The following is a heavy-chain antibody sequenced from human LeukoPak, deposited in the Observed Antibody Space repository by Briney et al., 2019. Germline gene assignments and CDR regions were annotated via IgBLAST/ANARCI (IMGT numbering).Heavy chain of an antibody. D-gene: IGHD3-9*01. CDR3: AKGAESGIRYFDWLLLDYYYYYMDV. CDR2: IRYDGSNK. CDR1: GFTFSSYG. Sequence: GWSLRLSCSASGFTFSSYGMHWVRHTPGKLLELLAFIRYDGSNKYYADSVNGRFTIYRDNSKNTLYLQMNSLRAEDTAVYYCAKGAESGIRYFDWLLLDYYYYYMDVWGKGTTVTVSS. J-gene: IGHJ6*03. V-gene: IGHV3-30*02.